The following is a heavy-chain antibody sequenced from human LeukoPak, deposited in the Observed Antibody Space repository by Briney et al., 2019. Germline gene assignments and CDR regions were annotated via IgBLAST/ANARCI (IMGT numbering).Heavy chain of an antibody. J-gene: IGHJ4*02. CDR1: GFTFDDYA. CDR2: TSWNSGSI. V-gene: IGHV3-9*03. D-gene: IGHD3-22*01. Sequence: QPGRSLRLSCAASGFTFDDYAMHWVRQAPGKGLEWVSGTSWNSGSIGYADSVKGRFTISRDNAKNSLYLQMNSLRAEDMALYYCAKDSSSGSLDYWGQGTLVTVSS. CDR3: AKDSSSGSLDY.